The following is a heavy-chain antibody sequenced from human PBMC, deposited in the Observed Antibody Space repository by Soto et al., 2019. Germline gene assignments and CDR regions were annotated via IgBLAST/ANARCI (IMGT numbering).Heavy chain of an antibody. CDR2: VSSDGSNQ. J-gene: IGHJ5*02. CDR3: SKDRVIQLLPIWPDP. Sequence: QEHLVESGGGVLQPGTSLRLSCVASGFSFSKYGRHWVRQAPGQGLEWVASVSSDGSNQYSSDSVKGRFTISSDNSKCTLYLQVESLRGDAPAGYYCSKDRVIQLLPIWPDPWGQGALGTFSA. D-gene: IGHD2-2*01. CDR1: GFSFSKYG. V-gene: IGHV3-30*18.